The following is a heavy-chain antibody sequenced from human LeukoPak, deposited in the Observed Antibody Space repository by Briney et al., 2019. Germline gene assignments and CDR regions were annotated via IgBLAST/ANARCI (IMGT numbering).Heavy chain of an antibody. CDR1: GYSFISYW. CDR3: ARRWAVAGAFDY. Sequence: GESLKISCKGSGYSFISYWIGWVRQMPGKGLEWMAMIYPGDSATRHSPSFQGQVTVSADKSISTAYLQWSSLKASDTAMYYCARRWAVAGAFDYWGQGTLVTVSS. V-gene: IGHV5-51*01. J-gene: IGHJ4*02. D-gene: IGHD6-19*01. CDR2: IYPGDSAT.